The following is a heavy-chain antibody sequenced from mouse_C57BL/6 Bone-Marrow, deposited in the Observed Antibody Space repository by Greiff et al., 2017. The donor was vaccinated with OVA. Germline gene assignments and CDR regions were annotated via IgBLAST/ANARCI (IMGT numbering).Heavy chain of an antibody. V-gene: IGHV5-6*01. CDR2: ISSGGSYT. CDR1: GFTFSSYG. Sequence: VQLQQSGGDLVKPGGSLKLSCAASGFTFSSYGMSWVRQTPDKRLEWVATISSGGSYTYYPDSVKGRFTISRDNAKNTLYLQMSSLKSEDTAMYYCARRYESYYYAMDYWGQGTSVTVSS. D-gene: IGHD2-10*02. CDR3: ARRYESYYYAMDY. J-gene: IGHJ4*01.